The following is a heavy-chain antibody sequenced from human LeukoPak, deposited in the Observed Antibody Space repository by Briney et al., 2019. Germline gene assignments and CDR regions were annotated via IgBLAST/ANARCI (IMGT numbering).Heavy chain of an antibody. J-gene: IGHJ6*03. CDR3: ARDGFPWGNYYYYYMDV. CDR1: GFTFSSYA. D-gene: IGHD7-27*01. V-gene: IGHV3-23*01. CDR2: ISGSGCST. Sequence: PGGSLRLSCAASGFTFSSYAMSWVRQAPGKGLEWVSVISGSGCSTYYAGSVKGRFTISRDNSRNTLFLLMNSLRAEDTAVYYCARDGFPWGNYYYYYMDVWGKGTRVTVSS.